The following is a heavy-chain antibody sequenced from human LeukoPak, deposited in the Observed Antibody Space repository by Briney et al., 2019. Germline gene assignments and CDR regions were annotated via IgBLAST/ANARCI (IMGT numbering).Heavy chain of an antibody. Sequence: ASVKVSCKASGGTFSSYAISWVRQAPGQGLEWMGRIIPILGIANYAQKFQGRVTITADKSTGTAYMELSSLRSEDTAVYYCAREQPTNYDILTGYPDYWGQGTLVTVSS. CDR2: IIPILGIA. J-gene: IGHJ4*02. V-gene: IGHV1-69*04. CDR1: GGTFSSYA. D-gene: IGHD3-9*01. CDR3: AREQPTNYDILTGYPDY.